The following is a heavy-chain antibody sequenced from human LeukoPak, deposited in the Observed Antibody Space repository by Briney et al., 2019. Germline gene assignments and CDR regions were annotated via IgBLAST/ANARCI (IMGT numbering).Heavy chain of an antibody. CDR1: GFTFSSYW. CDR2: INTDGSST. D-gene: IGHD6-6*01. V-gene: IGHV3-74*01. CDR3: ARREYSSIDY. J-gene: IGHJ4*02. Sequence: GGSLRLSCAASGFTFSSYWIHWVRHAPGKGLVWVSRINTDGSSTSYADSVKGRFTISRDNAKNTLYLQMNSLRAEDTAVYYCARREYSSIDYWGQGTLVTVSS.